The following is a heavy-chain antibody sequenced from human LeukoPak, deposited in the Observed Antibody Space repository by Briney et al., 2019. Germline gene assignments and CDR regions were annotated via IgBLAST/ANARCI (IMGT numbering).Heavy chain of an antibody. CDR1: GFTFSSYW. J-gene: IGHJ4*02. CDR3: AKDYEWSLDY. D-gene: IGHD3-3*01. V-gene: IGHV3-7*01. Sequence: GGSLRLSCVGSGFTFSSYWMTWVRQAPGKGLEWVANIKDDGSEKYSVDSVKGRFTISRDNAKNLLYLQMSSLRAEDTAVYYCAKDYEWSLDYWGQGTLVTVSS. CDR2: IKDDGSEK.